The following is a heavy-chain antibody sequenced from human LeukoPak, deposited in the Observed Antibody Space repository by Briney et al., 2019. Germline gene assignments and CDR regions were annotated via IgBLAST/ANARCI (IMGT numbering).Heavy chain of an antibody. D-gene: IGHD4-11*01. CDR1: GGTFSSYA. Sequence: SVKVSCRASGGTFSSYAISWVRQAPGQGLEWMGGIIPIFGTANYAQKFQGRVTITADKSTSTAYMELSSLRSEDTAVYYCARASTVSPFYYYYKDVWGKGTTVTVSS. J-gene: IGHJ6*03. CDR3: ARASTVSPFYYYYKDV. V-gene: IGHV1-69*06. CDR2: IIPIFGTA.